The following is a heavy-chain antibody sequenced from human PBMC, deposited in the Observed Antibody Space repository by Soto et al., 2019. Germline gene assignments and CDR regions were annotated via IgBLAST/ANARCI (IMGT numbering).Heavy chain of an antibody. V-gene: IGHV1-46*01. Sequence: GASVKVSCKASGYTFTSYYMHWVRQAPGQGLEWMGIINPSGGSTSYAQKFQGRVTMTRDTSTSTVYMELSSLRSEDTAVYYCARDAIVVVVAATPYYYYYYGMDVWGQGTTVTVSS. D-gene: IGHD2-15*01. CDR1: GYTFTSYY. J-gene: IGHJ6*02. CDR2: INPSGGST. CDR3: ARDAIVVVVAATPYYYYYYGMDV.